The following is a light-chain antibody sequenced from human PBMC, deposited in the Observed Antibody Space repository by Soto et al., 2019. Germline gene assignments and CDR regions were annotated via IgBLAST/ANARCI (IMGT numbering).Light chain of an antibody. J-gene: IGKJ1*01. Sequence: DIPMTQSPSSLSASVGDRVTITCRASQNINNYLNWYQQKPGKAPKLLIYAASSLQSGVPSRFSGSGSGTDFTLTISSLQPEDFATYYCQQSCSIPRTFGQGTKVEIK. CDR3: QQSCSIPRT. CDR1: QNINNY. CDR2: AAS. V-gene: IGKV1-39*01.